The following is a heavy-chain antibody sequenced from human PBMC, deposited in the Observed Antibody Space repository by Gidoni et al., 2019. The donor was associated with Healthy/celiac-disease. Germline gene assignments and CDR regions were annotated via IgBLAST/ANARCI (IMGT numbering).Heavy chain of an antibody. V-gene: IGHV4-59*01. CDR1: GGYISSSY. J-gene: IGHJ5*02. D-gene: IGHD2-2*01. Sequence: QVQLQESGPGLVKPSETLSLTCTVSGGYISSSYWSWIRQPPGKGLEWIGYIYYSGSTNYNPSLKSRVTISVDTSKNQFSLKLSSVTAADTAVYYCARWGWKTIGYCSSTSCSYGDWFDPWGQGTLVTVSS. CDR2: IYYSGST. CDR3: ARWGWKTIGYCSSTSCSYGDWFDP.